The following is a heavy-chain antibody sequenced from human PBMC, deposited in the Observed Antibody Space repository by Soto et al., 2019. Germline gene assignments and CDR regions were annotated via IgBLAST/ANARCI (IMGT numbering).Heavy chain of an antibody. CDR3: AGGVGATAATFDY. D-gene: IGHD1-26*01. Sequence: QVHLVQSGAEVKKPGASVKVSCKASGDTFTDYAIHWVRQAPRQRLEWLAWVNPGNADTQYSQKFQGRVPLTRDTSATTAYMELSSLRSEDTSVYFCAGGVGATAATFDYWGQGTLVTVSS. V-gene: IGHV1-3*01. CDR2: VNPGNADT. J-gene: IGHJ4*02. CDR1: GDTFTDYA.